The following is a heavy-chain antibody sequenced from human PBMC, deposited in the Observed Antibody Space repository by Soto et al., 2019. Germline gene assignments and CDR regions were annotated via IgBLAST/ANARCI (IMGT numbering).Heavy chain of an antibody. CDR2: IWYDGSNK. J-gene: IGHJ5*02. CDR3: AREAFNVLRYFARNWFDP. D-gene: IGHD3-9*01. Sequence: GGSLRLSCAASGFTFSRYGMHWVRQAPGKGLEWVAVIWYDGSNKYYADSVKGRLPIYRDNSKNTLYLQMNSLRAEDTAVYYCAREAFNVLRYFARNWFDPWGQGTLVTVSS. V-gene: IGHV3-33*01. CDR1: GFTFSRYG.